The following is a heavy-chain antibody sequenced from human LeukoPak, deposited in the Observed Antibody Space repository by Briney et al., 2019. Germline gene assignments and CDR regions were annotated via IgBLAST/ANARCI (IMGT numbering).Heavy chain of an antibody. CDR3: ARDGGEYGGSYRGDY. CDR1: GGSISSGSYY. Sequence: SQTLSLTCTVSGGSISSGSYYWSWIRQPAGKGLEWIGRIYTSGSTNYNPSLKSRVTISVDTSKNQFSLKLSSVTAADTAVYYCARDGGEYGGSYRGDYWGQGTLVTVSS. J-gene: IGHJ4*02. D-gene: IGHD1-26*01. CDR2: IYTSGST. V-gene: IGHV4-61*02.